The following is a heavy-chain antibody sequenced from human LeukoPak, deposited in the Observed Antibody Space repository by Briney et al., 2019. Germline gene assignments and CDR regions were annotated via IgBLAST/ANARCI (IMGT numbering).Heavy chain of an antibody. CDR1: GFTFSSYA. D-gene: IGHD6-13*01. CDR3: AKRYSSNWLFDF. V-gene: IGHV3-23*01. CDR2: ISGSGGST. J-gene: IGHJ4*02. Sequence: GGSLRLSCAASGFTFSSYAMSWVRQAPGKGLEWAAVISGSGGSTNYADSVKGRFTISRDNSKNTLYLQMNSLRAEDTAVYYCAKRYSSNWLFDFWGQGTLVTVSS.